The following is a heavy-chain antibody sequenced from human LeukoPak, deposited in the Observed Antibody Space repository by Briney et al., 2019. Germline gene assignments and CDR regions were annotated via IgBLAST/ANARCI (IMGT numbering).Heavy chain of an antibody. CDR1: GFTFSSCA. V-gene: IGHV3-23*01. J-gene: IGHJ4*02. D-gene: IGHD6-19*01. Sequence: PGGSLRLSCAASGFTFSSCAMNWVRHAPGKGLEWVSAISGSGSGIYYADSVKGRFTISRDNSKNTLYLQMTSLRAEDTAVYYCAKSRYSSASYASDYWGQGTLVTVSS. CDR2: ISGSGSGI. CDR3: AKSRYSSASYASDY.